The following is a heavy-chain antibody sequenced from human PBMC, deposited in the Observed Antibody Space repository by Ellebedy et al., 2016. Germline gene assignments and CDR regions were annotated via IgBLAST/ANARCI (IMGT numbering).Heavy chain of an antibody. CDR2: ISGSGGST. Sequence: GESLKISXAASGFTFSSYAMSWVRQAPGKELEWVSAISGSGGSTYYADSVKGRFTISRDNSKNTLYLQMNSLRAEDTAVYYCAKDGEYSSGWYSDYWGQGTLVTVSS. V-gene: IGHV3-23*01. CDR1: GFTFSSYA. CDR3: AKDGEYSSGWYSDY. J-gene: IGHJ4*02. D-gene: IGHD6-19*01.